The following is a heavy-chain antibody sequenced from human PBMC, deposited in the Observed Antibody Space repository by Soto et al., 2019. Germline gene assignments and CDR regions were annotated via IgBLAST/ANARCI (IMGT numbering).Heavy chain of an antibody. D-gene: IGHD6-6*01. CDR3: ARRARPDFYYMDV. CDR1: GFTLSGYA. CDR2: ISSNGVGT. V-gene: IGHV3-64*01. Sequence: EVQLAESGGGLAQPGGSLRLSCAASGFTLSGYAMDWVRQATGKGLEYVSGISSNGVGTYYANSVQGRFTISRDNSKNTVYLQMGIMRPEDMAVYYCARRARPDFYYMDVWGKGTTVTVS. J-gene: IGHJ6*03.